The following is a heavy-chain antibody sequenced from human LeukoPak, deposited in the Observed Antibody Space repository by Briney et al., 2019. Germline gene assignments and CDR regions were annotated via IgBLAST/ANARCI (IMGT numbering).Heavy chain of an antibody. CDR1: GYTFTSYD. V-gene: IGHV1-8*01. J-gene: IGHJ4*02. CDR3: ARGPPNWGYDY. D-gene: IGHD7-27*01. Sequence: ASVKVSCKASGYTFTSYDFNWVRQTTGQRPEWMGWMSPNSGDTGYAQKFQDRVTMTRNTSISTACMELSSLRSDDTAVYYCARGPPNWGYDYWGPGTLVTVSS. CDR2: MSPNSGDT.